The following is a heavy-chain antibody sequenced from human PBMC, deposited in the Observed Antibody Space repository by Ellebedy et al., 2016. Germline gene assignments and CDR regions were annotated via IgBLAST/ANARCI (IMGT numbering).Heavy chain of an antibody. CDR1: GFTFSSHW. V-gene: IGHV3-74*01. CDR3: ARDSGFSTGYSPFDN. Sequence: GGSLRLXCAVSGFTFSSHWMHWVRQAPGKGLVWVSRISTDGSSTNYADSVKGRFTISRDNAKNTLYLQMNSLRDEDTAVYYCARDSGFSTGYSPFDNWGQGTLVTVSS. CDR2: ISTDGSST. D-gene: IGHD3/OR15-3a*01. J-gene: IGHJ4*02.